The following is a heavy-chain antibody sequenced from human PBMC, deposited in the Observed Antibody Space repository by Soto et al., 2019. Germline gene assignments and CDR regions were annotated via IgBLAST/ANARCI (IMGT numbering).Heavy chain of an antibody. Sequence: PGGSLRLSCAASGFTFSNAWMSWVRQAPGKGLEWVGRIKSKTDGGTTDYAAPVKGRFTISRDDSKNTLYLQMNSLKTEDTAVYYCTTEGDIGSGHRDYWGQGTLVTVSS. CDR1: GFTFSNAW. D-gene: IGHD6-19*01. V-gene: IGHV3-15*01. J-gene: IGHJ4*02. CDR3: TTEGDIGSGHRDY. CDR2: IKSKTDGGTT.